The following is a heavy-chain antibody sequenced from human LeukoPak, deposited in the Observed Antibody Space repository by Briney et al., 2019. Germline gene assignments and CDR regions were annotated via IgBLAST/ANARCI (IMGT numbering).Heavy chain of an antibody. V-gene: IGHV1-2*02. CDR1: GYTFTDYH. J-gene: IGHJ4*02. D-gene: IGHD6-19*01. CDR3: TRFRNVAVAGTPHFDY. Sequence: ASVKVSCKASGYTFTDYHIHWVRQAPGQGLEWMGWINPNSGGTNYAEKFHGRLTTTRDTSISTAFMELSGLRSDDTAVYYCTRFRNVAVAGTPHFDYWGQGALVTVSS. CDR2: INPNSGGT.